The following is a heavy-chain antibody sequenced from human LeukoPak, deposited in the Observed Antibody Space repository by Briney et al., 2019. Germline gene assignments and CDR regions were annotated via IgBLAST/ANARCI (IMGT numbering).Heavy chain of an antibody. CDR2: IYSGGST. D-gene: IGHD3-10*01. Sequence: PGGSLRLSCAASGFTFSSYGMHWVRQAPGKGLEWVSVIYSGGSTYYADSVKGRFTISRDNSKNTLYLQMNSLRAEDTAVYYCAREIITMVRGVITNGWFDPWGQGTLVTVSS. J-gene: IGHJ5*02. CDR3: AREIITMVRGVITNGWFDP. CDR1: GFTFSSYG. V-gene: IGHV3-53*01.